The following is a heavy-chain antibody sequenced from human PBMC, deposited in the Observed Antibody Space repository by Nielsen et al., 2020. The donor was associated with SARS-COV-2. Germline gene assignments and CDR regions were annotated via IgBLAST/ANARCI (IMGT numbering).Heavy chain of an antibody. CDR3: AREDTAWVDY. CDR2: ISYDGSNK. V-gene: IGHV3-30*04. D-gene: IGHD5-18*01. J-gene: IGHJ4*02. Sequence: GGSLRLSCAASGFTFSSYAMHWVRQAPGKGLEWVAVISYDGSNKYYADSVKGRFTISRDNSKNTLYLQMNSLRAEDTAVYYCAREDTAWVDYWGQGTLVTVSS. CDR1: GFTFSSYA.